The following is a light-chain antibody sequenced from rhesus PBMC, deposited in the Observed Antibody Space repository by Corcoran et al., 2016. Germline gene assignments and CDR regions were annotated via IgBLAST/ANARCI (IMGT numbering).Light chain of an antibody. CDR2: SAS. CDR3: LQHNSYPYS. Sequence: DIQMTQSPSSLSASVGDTVTITCRASQGISSYLNWFQQKPGKAPKLLIYSASRLESGVPSRFSGSGPGTEFTLTISSLQPEDFAAYYCLQHNSYPYSFGQGTKVEIK. CDR1: QGISSY. V-gene: IGKV1-28*01. J-gene: IGKJ2*01.